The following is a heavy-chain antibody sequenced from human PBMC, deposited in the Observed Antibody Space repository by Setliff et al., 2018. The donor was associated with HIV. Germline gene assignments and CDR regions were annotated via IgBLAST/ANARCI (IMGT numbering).Heavy chain of an antibody. CDR2: IYFTGSS. Sequence: KLSETLSLTCAVSGVSISSSSYFWGWIRRPPGTGLDWIGSIYFTGSSDNNPSLKSRVTLSVDTSKNQLSLKLRSVTAADTAVYYCATQSFSDTDNYYYAAFDIWGQGTMVTVSS. J-gene: IGHJ3*02. V-gene: IGHV4-39*07. D-gene: IGHD3-22*01. CDR3: ATQSFSDTDNYYYAAFDI. CDR1: GVSISSSSYF.